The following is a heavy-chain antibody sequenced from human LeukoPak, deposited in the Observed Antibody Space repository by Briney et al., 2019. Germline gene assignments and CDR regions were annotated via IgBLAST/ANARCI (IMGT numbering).Heavy chain of an antibody. Sequence: ASVKVSCKASGGTFTGYYMHWVRQAPGQGLEWMGWINPNSGGTNYAQKFQGRVTMTRDTSISTAYMELSRLRSDDTAVYYCARGTYYYDSSGYYSYYFDYWGQGTLVTVSS. D-gene: IGHD3-22*01. V-gene: IGHV1-2*02. CDR3: ARGTYYYDSSGYYSYYFDY. CDR2: INPNSGGT. J-gene: IGHJ4*02. CDR1: GGTFTGYY.